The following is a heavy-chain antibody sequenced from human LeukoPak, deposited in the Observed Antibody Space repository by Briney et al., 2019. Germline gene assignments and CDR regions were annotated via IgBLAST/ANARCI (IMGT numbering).Heavy chain of an antibody. V-gene: IGHV5-10-1*01. CDR1: GYIFSSYW. CDR2: IDPSDSYT. Sequence: GASLKISCKGSGYIFSSYWITWVRQMPGKGLEWMGRIDPSDSYTRYSPSFEGHVTISVDKSITTAHLQWSSLKASDTAMYYCARHVYDYSGEDYWGQGTLVTVSS. D-gene: IGHD5/OR15-5a*01. CDR3: ARHVYDYSGEDY. J-gene: IGHJ4*02.